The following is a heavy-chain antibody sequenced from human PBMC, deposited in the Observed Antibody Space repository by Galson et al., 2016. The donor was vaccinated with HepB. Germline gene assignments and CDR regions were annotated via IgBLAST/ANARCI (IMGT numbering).Heavy chain of an antibody. CDR2: IYYSGTT. V-gene: IGHV4-39*01. Sequence: SETLSLTCTVSGGSISSGDYYGGWIRQPPGKGLEWIGNIYYSGTTYYNPSLKSRVTISVDTSKNQFSLKLSSVTAADTAVYYCARHGSRVVSGYYYDPYFHYWGQGTLATVSS. J-gene: IGHJ1*01. CDR3: ARHGSRVVSGYYYDPYFHY. CDR1: GGSISSGDYY. D-gene: IGHD3-22*01.